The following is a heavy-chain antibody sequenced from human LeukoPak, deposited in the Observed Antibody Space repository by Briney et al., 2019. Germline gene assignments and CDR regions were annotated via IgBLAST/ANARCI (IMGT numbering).Heavy chain of an antibody. CDR3: AGGTYYYDSSGYYYGEYNY. D-gene: IGHD3-22*01. J-gene: IGHJ4*02. CDR2: IIPIFGTA. Sequence: SVKVSCKASGGTFSSYAISWERQAPGQGLEWMGGIIPIFGTANYAQKFQGRVTITADESTSTAYMELSSLRSEDTAVYYCAGGTYYYDSSGYYYGEYNYWGQGTLVTVSS. CDR1: GGTFSSYA. V-gene: IGHV1-69*13.